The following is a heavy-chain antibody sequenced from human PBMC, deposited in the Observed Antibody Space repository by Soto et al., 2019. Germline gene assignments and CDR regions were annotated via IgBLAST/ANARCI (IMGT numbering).Heavy chain of an antibody. CDR3: ARDDRNYVDY. V-gene: IGHV3-48*04. Sequence: GGSLRLSCAASGFTFSSYSMNWVRQAPGKGLEWVSYISSSSSTKYYADSVKGRFTISRDNAKNSLYLQMNSLRAEDTAVYYCARDDRNYVDYWGQGTLVTVSS. CDR2: ISSSSSTK. CDR1: GFTFSSYS. J-gene: IGHJ4*02.